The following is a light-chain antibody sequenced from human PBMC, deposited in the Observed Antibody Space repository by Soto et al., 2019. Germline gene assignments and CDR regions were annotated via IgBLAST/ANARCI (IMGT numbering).Light chain of an antibody. CDR1: QSVSTY. CDR3: QQYSHWPLT. Sequence: EIVMTQSPDTLSVSPGERATLSCRASQSVSTYLAWYQQTPGQAPRLLIYGAFTRATGIPARFSGSGSETEFTLTISGLQSEDFAIYYCQQYSHWPLTFGGGTKVEIK. CDR2: GAF. V-gene: IGKV3-15*01. J-gene: IGKJ4*01.